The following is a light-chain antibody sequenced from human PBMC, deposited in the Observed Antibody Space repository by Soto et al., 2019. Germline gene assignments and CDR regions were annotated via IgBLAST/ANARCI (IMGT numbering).Light chain of an antibody. CDR1: QSVFTY. V-gene: IGKV1-39*01. Sequence: DIQMTQSPSSLSVSVGDRVTISCRASQSVFTYLTWYQQKPGRAPKLLIFAASILQSGVPSRFSGSGSGTDFTLTISSLQPEDFATYYCLQTFTTPFTFGPGTKVDIK. J-gene: IGKJ3*01. CDR3: LQTFTTPFT. CDR2: AAS.